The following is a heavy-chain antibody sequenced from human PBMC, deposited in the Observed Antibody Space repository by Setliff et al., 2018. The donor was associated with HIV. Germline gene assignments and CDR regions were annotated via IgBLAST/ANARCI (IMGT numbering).Heavy chain of an antibody. CDR2: IIPIYGTP. CDR1: GGTFSSYS. CDR3: ARGDISGTGYFDS. V-gene: IGHV1-69*13. D-gene: IGHD1-20*01. J-gene: IGHJ4*02. Sequence: SVKVSCKASGGTFSSYSINWVRQAPGQGLEWMGGIIPIYGTPIYAQKFQGRVTITADESTSTAYMELSSLRSEDTAVYYCARGDISGTGYFDSWGQGTLVTVSS.